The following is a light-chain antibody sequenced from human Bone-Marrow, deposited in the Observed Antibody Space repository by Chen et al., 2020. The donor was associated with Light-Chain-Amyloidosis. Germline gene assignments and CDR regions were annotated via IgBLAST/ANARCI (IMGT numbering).Light chain of an antibody. CDR1: NIGSET. J-gene: IGLJ3*02. CDR2: DDT. V-gene: IGLV3-21*03. CDR3: QVWHTSSDHPAV. Sequence: SYVLTQPPSVSVAPGKTARITCGGNNIGSETVHWYHQKPGQAPVLVVHDDTDRPSGIPERFSGSNAGNTATLTISRVEAGDEADYYCQVWHTSSDHPAVFGGGTKLTVL.